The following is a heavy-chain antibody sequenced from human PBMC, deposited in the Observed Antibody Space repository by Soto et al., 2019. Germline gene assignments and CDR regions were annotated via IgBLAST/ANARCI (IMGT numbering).Heavy chain of an antibody. V-gene: IGHV4-61*01. J-gene: IGHJ6*02. D-gene: IGHD2-2*01. Sequence: QVQLQESGPGLVKPSETLSLTCTVSGGSVNSATYYWTWIRQPPGKGLEWIGYFYYSGSTNYNPSLKSRVTISVDTSKNQSSLKLSSVTAADTAVYYCARTYCSSTSCQAHGMDVWGQGTTVTVSS. CDR3: ARTYCSSTSCQAHGMDV. CDR1: GGSVNSATYY. CDR2: FYYSGST.